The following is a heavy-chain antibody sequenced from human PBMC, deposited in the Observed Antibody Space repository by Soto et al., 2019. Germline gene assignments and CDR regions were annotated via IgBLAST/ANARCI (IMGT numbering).Heavy chain of an antibody. D-gene: IGHD1-26*01. CDR1: GFTFSNYA. CDR2: ISGSGGRT. CDR3: AKGRQGIVAAFDY. V-gene: IGHV3-23*01. Sequence: EVQLLESGGGLVQPGGSLRLSCAASGFTFSNYAMSWVRQAPGKGLEWVAAISGSGGRTYYAESVKGRFTISRDKSKNTLYLQMNSLRAEDTAVYYCAKGRQGIVAAFDYWGQGPLVTVSS. J-gene: IGHJ4*02.